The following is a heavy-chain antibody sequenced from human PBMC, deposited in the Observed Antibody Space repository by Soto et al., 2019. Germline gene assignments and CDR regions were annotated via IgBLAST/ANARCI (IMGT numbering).Heavy chain of an antibody. V-gene: IGHV3-15*01. D-gene: IGHD1-26*01. J-gene: IGHJ4*02. CDR1: GFTFTSAL. Sequence: EVQLVESGGGLVKPGGSIRLACAASGFTFTSALMTWVRQAPGKGLEWVGRVKSKTDGGTTDYAAHGKGIFTISRDDSKTTLDLQMNSLTTDDTAVYYCTTGSTGRAYWGQGTRVTVSS. CDR3: TTGSTGRAY. CDR2: VKSKTDGGTT.